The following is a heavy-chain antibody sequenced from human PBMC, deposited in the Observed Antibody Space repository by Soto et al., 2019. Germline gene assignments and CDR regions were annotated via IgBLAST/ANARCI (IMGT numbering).Heavy chain of an antibody. Sequence: SETLSLTCTVSGGSISSSSYYWGWIRQPPGKGLEWIGSIYYSGSTYYNPSLKSRVTISVDTSKNQFSLKLSSVTAADTAVYYCARRRAYDFVWFDPSGQGTLVTVSS. J-gene: IGHJ5*02. CDR1: GGSISSSSYY. CDR2: IYYSGST. CDR3: ARRRAYDFVWFDP. D-gene: IGHD3-3*01. V-gene: IGHV4-39*01.